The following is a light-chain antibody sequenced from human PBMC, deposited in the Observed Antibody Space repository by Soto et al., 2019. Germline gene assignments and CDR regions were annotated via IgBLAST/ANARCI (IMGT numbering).Light chain of an antibody. V-gene: IGKV1-39*01. J-gene: IGKJ2*01. Sequence: DIQMTQSPSSLSASVGDRVTITCRAGQTINSYLNWYQQKPGKAPNLLIYAASTLTGGVSSRFNGSGSRTDFPLTIPSLQPEDYATYYCQQGYIAPYTFGQGTKLEIK. CDR3: QQGYIAPYT. CDR2: AAS. CDR1: QTINSY.